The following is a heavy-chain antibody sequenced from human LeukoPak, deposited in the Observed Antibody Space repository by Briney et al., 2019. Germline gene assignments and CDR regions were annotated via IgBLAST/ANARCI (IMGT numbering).Heavy chain of an antibody. CDR2: INPDGGNT. V-gene: IGHV1-46*01. CDR1: GYTFTNSY. Sequence: ASGKVSCKASGYTFTNSYIHWVRQAPGQVLEWMGLINPDGGNTNYAQNFQGRVTLTRDTSTSTVYMELSSLRSEDTAIYYCARIRDGYNDAYDIWGQGTVVTVPS. D-gene: IGHD5-24*01. CDR3: ARIRDGYNDAYDI. J-gene: IGHJ3*02.